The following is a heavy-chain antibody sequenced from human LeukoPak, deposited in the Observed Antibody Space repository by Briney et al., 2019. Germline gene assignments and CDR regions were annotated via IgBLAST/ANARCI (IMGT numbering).Heavy chain of an antibody. CDR2: IYPDDSDT. Sequence: GESLKISCKASGYQFTGFWIGWVRQKPGKGLEWMGIIYPDDSDTRYSPSFQGQVTISADTSISTAYLQWSSLKASDTAMYFCVRGYCSTARCSNFDNWGPGTLVTVSS. J-gene: IGHJ4*02. D-gene: IGHD2-2*01. CDR1: GYQFTGFW. CDR3: VRGYCSTARCSNFDN. V-gene: IGHV5-51*01.